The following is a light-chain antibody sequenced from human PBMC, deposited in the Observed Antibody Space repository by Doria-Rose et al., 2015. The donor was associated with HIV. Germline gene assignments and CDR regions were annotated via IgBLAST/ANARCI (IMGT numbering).Light chain of an antibody. CDR2: DGS. CDR3: HQYGTSWT. CDR1: QSFSSTY. J-gene: IGKJ1*01. Sequence: TQSPGTLSLSPGERATLSCRASQSFSSTYLAWYQQNPDQAPSLLIYDGSASATGIPDRFSASGSGTDCTLTINRLEPEDFALYYCHQYGTSWTFGQGTKVEI. V-gene: IGKV3-20*01.